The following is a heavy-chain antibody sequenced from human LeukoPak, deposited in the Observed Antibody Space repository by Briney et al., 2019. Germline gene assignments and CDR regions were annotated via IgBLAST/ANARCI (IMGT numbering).Heavy chain of an antibody. CDR3: AKDRVTWELHPDFDY. J-gene: IGHJ4*02. D-gene: IGHD1-26*01. CDR2: IFGSGGSP. V-gene: IGHV3-23*01. CDR1: GFTFGSHA. Sequence: GGSLRLSCEASGFTFGSHAMYWVRQAPGKGLEWVAGIFGSGGSPHYADSVKGRFTISRDNSKNTLYLQMNSLRAEDTAVYYCAKDRVTWELHPDFDYWGQGTLVTVSS.